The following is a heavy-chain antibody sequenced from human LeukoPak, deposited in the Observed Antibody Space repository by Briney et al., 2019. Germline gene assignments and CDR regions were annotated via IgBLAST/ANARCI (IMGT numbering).Heavy chain of an antibody. J-gene: IGHJ6*02. CDR1: GFTSSNYD. CDR2: ISTTSDYI. V-gene: IGHV3-21*01. Sequence: GGSLRLSCAASGFTSSNYDMSWVRQAPGKGLEWVSSISTTSDYIYYAGSVKGRFTVSRDNAKNSLYLQMNSLRAEDTAVYYCARDLYYYYGMDVWGQGTTVTVSS. CDR3: ARDLYYYYGMDV.